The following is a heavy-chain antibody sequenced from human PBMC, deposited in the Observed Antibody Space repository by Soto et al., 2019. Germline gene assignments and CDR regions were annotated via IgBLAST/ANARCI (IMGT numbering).Heavy chain of an antibody. D-gene: IGHD3-16*01. V-gene: IGHV1-8*01. J-gene: IGHJ5*02. Sequence: QVQLVQSGAEVKKPGASVKVSCKASGYTFTSYDINWVRQATGQGLEWMGWINPNSGNTGYAQKFQGRVTMTRNTSISTAYMELSSLRSEDTAVYYCARANYDYIWGSYRNWFDPWGQGTLVTVSS. CDR1: GYTFTSYD. CDR3: ARANYDYIWGSYRNWFDP. CDR2: INPNSGNT.